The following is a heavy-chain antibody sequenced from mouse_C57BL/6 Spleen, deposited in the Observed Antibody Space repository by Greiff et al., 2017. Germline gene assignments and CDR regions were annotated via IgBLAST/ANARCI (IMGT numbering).Heavy chain of an antibody. J-gene: IGHJ4*01. CDR3: ASGHDGGVGDAIDY. CDR2: INPNYGTT. D-gene: IGHD1-1*01. V-gene: IGHV1-39*01. Sequence: EVQLQQSGPELVKPGASVKISCKASGYSFTDYNMNWVKQSNGKSLEWIGVINPNYGTTSYNQKFKGKATLTVDQSSSTAYMQLSSLTSEDSAVYYCASGHDGGVGDAIDYWGQGTTVTVSS. CDR1: GYSFTDYN.